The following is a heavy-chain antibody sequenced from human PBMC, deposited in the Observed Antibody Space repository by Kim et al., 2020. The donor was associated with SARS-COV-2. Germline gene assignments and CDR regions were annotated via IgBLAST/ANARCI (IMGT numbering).Heavy chain of an antibody. CDR1: GYTFTSYA. CDR3: ARETMVRGVIRYYYYGMDV. CDR2: INTNTGNP. Sequence: ASVKVSCKASGYTFTSYAMNWVRQAPGQGLEWMGWINTNTGNPTYAQGFTGRFVFSLDTSVSTAYLQISSLKAEDTAVHYCARETMVRGVIRYYYYGMDVWGQGTTVTVSS. V-gene: IGHV7-4-1*02. D-gene: IGHD3-10*01. J-gene: IGHJ6*02.